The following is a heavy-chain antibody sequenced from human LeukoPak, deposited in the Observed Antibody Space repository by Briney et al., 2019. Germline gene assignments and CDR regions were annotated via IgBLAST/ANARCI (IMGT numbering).Heavy chain of an antibody. D-gene: IGHD3-9*01. CDR2: IYSSGST. CDR1: GGSIGSGSYY. CDR3: ARQYSDILTGYHRGELYWYFDL. V-gene: IGHV4-61*02. J-gene: IGHJ2*01. Sequence: SETLSLTCTVSGGSIGSGSYYWSWIRQPAGKGLEWIGRIYSSGSTNYNPSLKSRVTIPLDTSKNQFSLKLSSVTAADTAVYYCARQYSDILTGYHRGELYWYFDLWGRGTLVTVSS.